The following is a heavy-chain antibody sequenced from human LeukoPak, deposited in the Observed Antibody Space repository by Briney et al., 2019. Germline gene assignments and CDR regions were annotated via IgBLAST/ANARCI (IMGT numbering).Heavy chain of an antibody. CDR3: ARSPNYGDYYSGGFDP. D-gene: IGHD4-17*01. CDR2: IYHSGST. J-gene: IGHJ5*02. V-gene: IGHV4-30-2*01. CDR1: GGSISGGGYS. Sequence: SQTLSLTCAVSGGSISGGGYSWSWIRQPPGKGLECIGYIYHSGSTYYNPSLKSRVTISVDRSKNQFSLKLSSVTAADTAVYYCARSPNYGDYYSGGFDPWDQGTLVTVSS.